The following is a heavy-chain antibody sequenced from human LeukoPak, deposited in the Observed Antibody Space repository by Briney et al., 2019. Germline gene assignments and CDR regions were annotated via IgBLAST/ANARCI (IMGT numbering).Heavy chain of an antibody. CDR1: GYTFTNFY. J-gene: IGHJ4*02. D-gene: IGHD6-19*01. CDR2: INPSGGDT. CDR3: ARGSGWSSGYFDY. Sequence: ASVKVSCKPSGYTFTNFYSHWVRQAPGQGLEWLGIINPSGGDTSYAPKFQGRVTLTRDTSTSTVYMEQSSLRSEDTAVYFCARGSGWSSGYFDYWGQGTLVTVSS. V-gene: IGHV1-46*01.